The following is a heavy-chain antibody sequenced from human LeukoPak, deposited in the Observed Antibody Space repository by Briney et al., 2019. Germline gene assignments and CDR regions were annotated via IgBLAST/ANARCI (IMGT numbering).Heavy chain of an antibody. V-gene: IGHV3-30-3*01. J-gene: IGHJ4*02. CDR1: GFTFSSYA. CDR2: ISYDGSNK. Sequence: GRSLRLSCAASGFTFSSYAMHWVRQAPGKGLEWVAVISYDGSNKYYADSVKGRFTISRDNSKNTLYLQMNSLRAEDTAVYYCVIAPANQLLYWGQGTLVTVSS. CDR3: VIAPANQLLY. D-gene: IGHD6-13*01.